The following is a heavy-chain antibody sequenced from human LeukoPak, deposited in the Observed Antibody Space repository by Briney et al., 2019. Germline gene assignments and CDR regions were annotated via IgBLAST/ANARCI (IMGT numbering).Heavy chain of an antibody. J-gene: IGHJ2*01. CDR1: GGSFSGYY. CDR3: ARASIWYFDL. CDR2: IYYSGST. V-gene: IGHV4-34*01. Sequence: PSETLSLTCAVYGGSFSGYYWSWIRQPPGKGLEWIGSIYYSGSTYYNPSLKSRVTISVDTSKNQFSLKLSSVTAADTAVYYCARASIWYFDLWGRGTLVTVSS.